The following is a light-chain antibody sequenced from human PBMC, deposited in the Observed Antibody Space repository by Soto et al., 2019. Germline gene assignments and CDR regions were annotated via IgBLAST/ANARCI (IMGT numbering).Light chain of an antibody. CDR2: RNN. J-gene: IGLJ2*01. V-gene: IGLV1-47*01. CDR1: SSNIGSNY. CDR3: AAWDDSLSAL. Sequence: QSVLNQPPSASGTPGQRVTISCSGSSSNIGSNYVYWYQQLPGTAPKLLIYRNNQRPSGVPDRFSGSKSGTSASLAISGLRSEDEADYYCAAWDDSLSALFGGGTKLTVL.